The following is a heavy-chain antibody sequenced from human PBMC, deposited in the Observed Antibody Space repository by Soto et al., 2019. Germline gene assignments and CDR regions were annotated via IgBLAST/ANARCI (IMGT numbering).Heavy chain of an antibody. V-gene: IGHV4-59*01. J-gene: IGHJ6*02. CDR1: GGSISSYY. CDR2: IYYSGST. CDR3: ARALGGGGYSSPAYYYYGMDV. D-gene: IGHD6-19*01. Sequence: KTSETLSLTCTVSGGSISSYYWSWIRQPPGKGLEWIGYIYYSGSTNYNPSLKSRVTISVDTSKNQFSLKLSSVTAADTAVYYCARALGGGGYSSPAYYYYGMDVWGQGTTVTVSS.